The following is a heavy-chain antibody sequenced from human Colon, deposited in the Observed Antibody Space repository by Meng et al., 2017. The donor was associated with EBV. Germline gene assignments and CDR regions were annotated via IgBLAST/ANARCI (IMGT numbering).Heavy chain of an antibody. CDR3: ARNYYFDY. CDR1: GGSINSGDYY. Sequence: QVRLQVSGPGLVKPSXXLSLTCTVSGGSINSGDYYWSWIRQPPGKGREWIGYIYYTGSTYYNPSLKSRVTISMDTSKNQFSLRLSSVTAADTAVYYCARNYYFDYWGQGTLVTVSS. V-gene: IGHV4-30-4*01. CDR2: IYYTGST. J-gene: IGHJ4*02.